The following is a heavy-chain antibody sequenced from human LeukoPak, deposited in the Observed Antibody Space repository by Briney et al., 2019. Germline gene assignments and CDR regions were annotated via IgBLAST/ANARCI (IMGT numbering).Heavy chain of an antibody. D-gene: IGHD3-10*01. CDR3: TTDGYYYGSGSPFDY. CDR1: GFTFSDYL. V-gene: IGHV3-7*03. Sequence: GGSLRLSCATSGFTFSDYLMTWVRQAPGKGLEWVANIKEDGSEKYYVDSVKGRFTISRDNARKSLYLQMNSLKTEDTAVYYCTTDGYYYGSGSPFDYWGQGTLVTVSS. CDR2: IKEDGSEK. J-gene: IGHJ4*02.